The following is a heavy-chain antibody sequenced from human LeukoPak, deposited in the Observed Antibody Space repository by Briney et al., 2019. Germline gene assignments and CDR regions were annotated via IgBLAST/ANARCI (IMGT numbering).Heavy chain of an antibody. CDR2: ISYDGSNK. Sequence: PGGSLRLSCAASGFTFSSYAMHWVRQAPGKGLEWVAVISYDGSNKYYADSVKGRFTISRDNSKNTLYLQMNSLRAEDTAVYYCARDPSGDQGGYYFDYWGQGTLVTVSS. J-gene: IGHJ4*02. V-gene: IGHV3-30*01. CDR3: ARDPSGDQGGYYFDY. D-gene: IGHD7-27*01. CDR1: GFTFSSYA.